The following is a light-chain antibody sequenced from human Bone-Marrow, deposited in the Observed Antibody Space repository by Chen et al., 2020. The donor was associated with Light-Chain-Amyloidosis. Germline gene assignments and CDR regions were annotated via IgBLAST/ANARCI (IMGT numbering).Light chain of an antibody. CDR1: DLPTKY. J-gene: IGLJ2*01. V-gene: IGLV3-25*03. CDR2: RDT. Sequence: SYELTQPPSVSVSPGQTARITCSGDDLPTKYAYWYQQKPGQAPVLVIHRDTERPSGISGRFSGSSSGTTATLSSRGVQAEDEADYHCQSADSSGTYEVIFGGGTKLTVL. CDR3: QSADSSGTYEVI.